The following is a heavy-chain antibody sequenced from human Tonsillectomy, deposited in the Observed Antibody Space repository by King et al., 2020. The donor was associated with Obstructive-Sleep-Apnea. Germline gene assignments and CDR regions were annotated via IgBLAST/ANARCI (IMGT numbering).Heavy chain of an antibody. V-gene: IGHV3-49*03. J-gene: IGHJ5*02. CDR3: TRENWNRLFDP. CDR1: GFSFGDYA. CDR2: IRSKAYGGTT. Sequence: VQLVESGGGLVQPGRSLRLSCIASGFSFGDYAMSWFRQAPGKGLEWVGFIRSKAYGGTTEYAASVKGRFTISRDDSKSIAYLQMNSLKTEDTAVYYCTRENWNRLFDPWGQGTLVTVSS. D-gene: IGHD1-1*01.